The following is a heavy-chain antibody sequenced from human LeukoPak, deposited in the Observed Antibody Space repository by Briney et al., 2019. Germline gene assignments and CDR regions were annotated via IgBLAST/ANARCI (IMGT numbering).Heavy chain of an antibody. J-gene: IGHJ3*02. V-gene: IGHV3-9*01. Sequence: GRSLRLSCAASGFTFDDYAMHWVRQAPGKGLEWVSGISWNSGSIGYADSVKGRFTISRDNAKNSLYLQMNSLRAEDTALYYCASGACFPGGAFDIWGQGTMVTVSS. CDR2: ISWNSGSI. CDR3: ASGACFPGGAFDI. CDR1: GFTFDDYA. D-gene: IGHD1-26*01.